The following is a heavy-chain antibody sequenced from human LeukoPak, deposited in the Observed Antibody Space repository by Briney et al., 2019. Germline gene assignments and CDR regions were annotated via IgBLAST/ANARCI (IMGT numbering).Heavy chain of an antibody. Sequence: SETLSLTCTVSGGSISSSSYYWGWIRQPPGKGLEWIGSIYYSGSTYYNPSLKSRVTISVDTSKNQFSLKLSSVTAADTAVYYCARQGIFDNWFDPWGQGTLVTVSS. J-gene: IGHJ5*02. V-gene: IGHV4-39*01. CDR2: IYYSGST. D-gene: IGHD3-3*01. CDR1: GGSISSSSYY. CDR3: ARQGIFDNWFDP.